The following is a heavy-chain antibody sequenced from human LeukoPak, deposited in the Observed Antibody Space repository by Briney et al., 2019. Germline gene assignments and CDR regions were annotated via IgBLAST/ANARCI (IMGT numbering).Heavy chain of an antibody. D-gene: IGHD6-19*01. CDR2: ISNTGGST. V-gene: IGHV3-23*01. Sequence: GGSLRLSCAASGFSFNTYAMSWVRQAPGKGLEWVSAISNTGGSTYYADSVKGRFTISRDNSKNTLYLQMNSLRAEDTAVYYCARDMIGQWLATDYWGQGTLVTVSS. J-gene: IGHJ4*02. CDR1: GFSFNTYA. CDR3: ARDMIGQWLATDY.